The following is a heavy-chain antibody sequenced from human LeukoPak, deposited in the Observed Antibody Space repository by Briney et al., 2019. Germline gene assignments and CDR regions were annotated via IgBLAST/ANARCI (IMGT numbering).Heavy chain of an antibody. Sequence: SETLSLTCTVSGGSISSYYWSWIRQPPGKGLEWIGYISYSGTATYNPSLRSRATISVDTSKNQFSLRLNAVTAADTAVYYCARLRHSGGWQDWYFDLWGRDTLVTVSS. CDR3: ARLRHSGGWQDWYFDL. CDR2: ISYSGTA. J-gene: IGHJ2*01. D-gene: IGHD6-19*01. V-gene: IGHV4-59*01. CDR1: GGSISSYY.